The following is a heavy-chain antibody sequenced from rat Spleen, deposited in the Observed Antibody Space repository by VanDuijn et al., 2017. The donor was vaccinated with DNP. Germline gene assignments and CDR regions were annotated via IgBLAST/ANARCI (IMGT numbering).Heavy chain of an antibody. CDR3: ARGVYYYSATYWYFDF. V-gene: IGHV5-31*01. J-gene: IGHJ1*01. CDR2: ISNTGDST. CDR1: GFTFSSYW. Sequence: EVQPVETGGGLVQPGRSLKLSCVASGFTFSSYWMYWIRQAPTKGLDWVATISNTGDSTYYRESVKGRFTISRDNAKSTLSLQMDTLRSEDMATYYCARGVYYYSATYWYFDFWGPGTMVSVSS. D-gene: IGHD1-1*01.